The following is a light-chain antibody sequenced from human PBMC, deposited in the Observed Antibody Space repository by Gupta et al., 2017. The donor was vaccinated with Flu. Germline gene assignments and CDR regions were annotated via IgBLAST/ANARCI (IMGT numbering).Light chain of an antibody. CDR1: NSHIGSNS. CDR3: VAGDGSRSAWV. Sequence: QSVLTQPPSASGTPGPRVTISCSGSNSHIGSNSVHWYQQRPGTAPKVLIYINDKRPAGVPDRFSGSRSGTSACLAISGRQAEDEADYYCVAGDGSRSAWVFGGGTKLTVL. J-gene: IGLJ3*02. V-gene: IGLV1-44*01. CDR2: IND.